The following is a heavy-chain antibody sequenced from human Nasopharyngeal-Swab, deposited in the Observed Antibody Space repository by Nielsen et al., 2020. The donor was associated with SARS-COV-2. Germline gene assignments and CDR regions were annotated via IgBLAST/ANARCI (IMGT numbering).Heavy chain of an antibody. CDR2: ISYDGSNK. CDR3: ARLWFGELFPDAFDI. D-gene: IGHD3-10*01. CDR1: GFTFSSYG. V-gene: IGHV3-30*03. Sequence: GGSLRLSCAASGFTFSSYGMHWVRQAPGKGLEWVAVISYDGSNKYYADSVMGRFTISRDNSKNTLYLQMNSLRAEDTAVYYCARLWFGELFPDAFDIWGQGTMVTVSS. J-gene: IGHJ3*02.